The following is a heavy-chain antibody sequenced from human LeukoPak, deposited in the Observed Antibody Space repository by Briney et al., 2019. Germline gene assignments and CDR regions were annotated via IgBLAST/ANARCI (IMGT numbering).Heavy chain of an antibody. CDR3: AKDTTSSGWYPHYYFDY. Sequence: GGSLRLSCAASGSTFSSYGMHWVRQAPGKGLEWVAVISYDGSNKYYADSVKGRFTISRDNSKNTLYLQMNSLRAEDTAVYYCAKDTTSSGWYPHYYFDYWGQGTLVTVSS. CDR1: GSTFSSYG. J-gene: IGHJ4*02. CDR2: ISYDGSNK. V-gene: IGHV3-30*18. D-gene: IGHD6-19*01.